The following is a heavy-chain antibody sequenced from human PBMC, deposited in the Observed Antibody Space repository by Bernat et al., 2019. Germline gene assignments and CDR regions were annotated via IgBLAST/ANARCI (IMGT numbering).Heavy chain of an antibody. V-gene: IGHV3-21*01. CDR2: ISSSSSYI. D-gene: IGHD3-10*01. CDR1: GFTFSSYS. J-gene: IGHJ4*02. Sequence: VQLVESGGGVVQPGRSLRLFCAASGFTFSSYSMNWVRQAPGKGLEWVSSISSSSSYIYYADSVKGRFTISRDNAKNSLYLQMNSLRAEDTAVYYCARGLGVYGSGSWADYWGQGTLVTVSS. CDR3: ARGLGVYGSGSWADY.